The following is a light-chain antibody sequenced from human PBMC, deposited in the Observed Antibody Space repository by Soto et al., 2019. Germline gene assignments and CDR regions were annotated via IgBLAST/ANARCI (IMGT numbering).Light chain of an antibody. J-gene: IGLJ1*01. CDR1: SSDVGGYNY. Sequence: ALTQAPSASGSPVQSVAIACTGTSSDVGGYNYVSWYQQHPGKAPKLMVYEVNKRPSGVPDRFSGSKSGNTASLTVSGLQAEDEADYYCSSYAGSSNVFGTGTKVTVL. V-gene: IGLV2-8*01. CDR2: EVN. CDR3: SSYAGSSNV.